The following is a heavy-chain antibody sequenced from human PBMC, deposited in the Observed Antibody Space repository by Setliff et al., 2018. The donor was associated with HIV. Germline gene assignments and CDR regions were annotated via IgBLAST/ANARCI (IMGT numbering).Heavy chain of an antibody. J-gene: IGHJ6*03. CDR2: INAGNGNT. D-gene: IGHD5-18*01. Sequence: ASVKVSCKASGYTFTSYAMHWVRQAPGQRLEWMGWINAGNGNTKYSQKFQGRVTITRDTSASTAYMELSSLRSEDTAVYYCARDGGDTAMVSYYYYHYMDVWGKGTTVTVSS. V-gene: IGHV1-3*01. CDR1: GYTFTSYA. CDR3: ARDGGDTAMVSYYYYHYMDV.